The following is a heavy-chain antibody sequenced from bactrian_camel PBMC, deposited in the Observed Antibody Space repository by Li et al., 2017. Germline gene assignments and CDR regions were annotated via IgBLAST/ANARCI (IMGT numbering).Heavy chain of an antibody. CDR1: GYRIDRSC. J-gene: IGHJ4*01. D-gene: IGHD5*01. Sequence: QLVESGGGSVQTGGSLRLSCAASGYRIDRSCMAWFRQVTEKEREEVARIGISGSTRYADSVKGRFTISRDNAKNILYLQLSSLTREDSAMYYCTRETQWVGYHEMAEYWGQGTQVTVS. CDR3: TRETQWVGYHEMAEY. CDR2: IGISGST. V-gene: IGHV3S55*01.